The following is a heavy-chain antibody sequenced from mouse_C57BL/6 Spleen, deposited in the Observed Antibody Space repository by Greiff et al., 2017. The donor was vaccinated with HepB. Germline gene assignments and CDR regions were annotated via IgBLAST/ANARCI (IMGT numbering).Heavy chain of an antibody. Sequence: VHVKQSGPELVKPGASVKIPCKASGYTFTDYNMDWVKQSHGKSLEWIGDINPNNGGTIYNQKFKGKATLTVDKSSSTAYMELRSLTSEDTAVYYCARCDYDGEVFAYWGQGTLVTVSA. J-gene: IGHJ3*01. CDR2: INPNNGGT. V-gene: IGHV1-18*01. CDR1: GYTFTDYN. D-gene: IGHD2-4*01. CDR3: ARCDYDGEVFAY.